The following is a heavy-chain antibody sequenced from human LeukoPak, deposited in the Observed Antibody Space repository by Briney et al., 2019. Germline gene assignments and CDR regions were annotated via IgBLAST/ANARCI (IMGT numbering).Heavy chain of an antibody. CDR1: GESISSGPNY. V-gene: IGHV4-61*02. D-gene: IGHD6-13*01. J-gene: IGHJ5*02. Sequence: SQTLSLTCAVSGESISSGPNYWSWIRQPAGKEPEWIGRIYSSGTTSYNPSLKSRVTISVDTSKNQFSLKLSSVTAADTAVYYCARGTGAAGMFDPWGQGTLVTVSS. CDR3: ARGTGAAGMFDP. CDR2: IYSSGTT.